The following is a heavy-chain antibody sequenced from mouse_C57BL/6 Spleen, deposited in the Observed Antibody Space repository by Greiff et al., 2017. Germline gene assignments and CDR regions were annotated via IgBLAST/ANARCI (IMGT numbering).Heavy chain of an antibody. CDR3: ARGEDGYYPDYYAMDY. CDR1: GYSFTSYY. J-gene: IGHJ4*01. Sequence: QVQLKQSGPELVKPGASVKISCKASGYSFTSYYIHWVKQRPGQGLEWIGWIYPGSGNTKYNEKFKGKATLTADTSSSTAYMQLSSLTSEDSAVYCCARGEDGYYPDYYAMDYWGQGTSVTVSS. D-gene: IGHD2-3*01. CDR2: IYPGSGNT. V-gene: IGHV1-66*01.